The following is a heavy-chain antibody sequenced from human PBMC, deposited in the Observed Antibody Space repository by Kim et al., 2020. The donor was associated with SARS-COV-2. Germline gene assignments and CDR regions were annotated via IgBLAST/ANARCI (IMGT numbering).Heavy chain of an antibody. CDR3: ATTPMRGYCTSISCTPPRYGMDV. CDR2: ISGSGGST. CDR1: GFTFSSYA. V-gene: IGHV3-23*01. D-gene: IGHD2-2*01. Sequence: GGSLRLSCAASGFTFSSYAMSWVRQAPGKGLEWVSTISGSGGSTYYADSVKGRFTISRDKSKNTLYLQMNSLRAEDTAVYYCATTPMRGYCTSISCTPPRYGMDVWGQGTTVTVSS. J-gene: IGHJ6*02.